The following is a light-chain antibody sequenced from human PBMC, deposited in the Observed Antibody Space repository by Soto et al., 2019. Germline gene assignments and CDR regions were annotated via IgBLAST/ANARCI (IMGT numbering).Light chain of an antibody. CDR2: DAS. CDR1: QNIDNY. J-gene: IGKJ1*01. CDR3: QQSYSTPWT. Sequence: DIQMTQSPSSLSASLGDRVTITCRASQNIDNYLNWYQHKPGKAPKLLISDASTLQSDVPSRFSGAVSGTDFTLTITNLQPEDFATYFCQQSYSTPWTFGLGTKVDIK. V-gene: IGKV1-39*01.